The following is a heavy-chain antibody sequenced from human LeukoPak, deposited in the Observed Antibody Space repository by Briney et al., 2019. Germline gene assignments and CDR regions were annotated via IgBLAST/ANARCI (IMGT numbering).Heavy chain of an antibody. CDR1: GFTFSGSA. J-gene: IGHJ4*02. V-gene: IGHV3-73*01. D-gene: IGHD2/OR15-2a*01. CDR3: SSGLSVLRSNSTPVDY. Sequence: GGSLRLSCAASGFTFSGSAMHWVRQASGKGLEWVGRIRSKANNYATAYAASVKGRFTISRDDSKNTAYLQMNSLKTGDTAVYFCSSGLSVLRSNSTPVDYWGQGTLVTVSS. CDR2: IRSKANNYAT.